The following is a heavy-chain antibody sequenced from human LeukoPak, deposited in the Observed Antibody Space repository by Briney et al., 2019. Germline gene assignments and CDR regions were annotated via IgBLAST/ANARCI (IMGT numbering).Heavy chain of an antibody. CDR2: ISGSGGST. Sequence: PGGSLRLSCAASGFTFSSYAMSWVRQAPGKGLEWVSTISGSGGSTYYADSVKGRFTISRDNSKNTLYLQMNSLRAEHTAVYYCAKVVGATTRGYFDYWGQGTLVTVSS. CDR1: GFTFSSYA. V-gene: IGHV3-23*01. CDR3: AKVVGATTRGYFDY. J-gene: IGHJ4*02. D-gene: IGHD1-26*01.